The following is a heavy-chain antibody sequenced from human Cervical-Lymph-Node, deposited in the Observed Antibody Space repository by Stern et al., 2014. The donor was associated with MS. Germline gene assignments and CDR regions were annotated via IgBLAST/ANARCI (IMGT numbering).Heavy chain of an antibody. J-gene: IGHJ4*02. Sequence: EVQLVESGGGLVQPGGSLRLSCAASGFTFSSYWMHWVRQAPGKGLVWVSRSNSDGSSTSYADSVKGRFTISRDNAKNTLYLQMNSLRAEDTAVYYCARNPRPRVPYYFDYWGQGTLVTVSS. CDR1: GFTFSSYW. V-gene: IGHV3-74*02. CDR2: SNSDGSST. CDR3: ARNPRPRVPYYFDY.